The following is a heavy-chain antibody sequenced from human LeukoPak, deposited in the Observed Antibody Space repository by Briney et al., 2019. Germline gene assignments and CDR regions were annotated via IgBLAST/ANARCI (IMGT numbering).Heavy chain of an antibody. V-gene: IGHV3-11*04. D-gene: IGHD6-13*01. J-gene: IGHJ4*02. Sequence: PGGSLRLSCAASGFTFGDYYMSWIRQAPGKGLEWVSYISSSGSTIYYADSVKGRFTISRDNAKNSLYLQMNSLRAEDTAVYYCARESKRWSSSWYYFDYWGQGTLVTVSS. CDR3: ARESKRWSSSWYYFDY. CDR1: GFTFGDYY. CDR2: ISSSGSTI.